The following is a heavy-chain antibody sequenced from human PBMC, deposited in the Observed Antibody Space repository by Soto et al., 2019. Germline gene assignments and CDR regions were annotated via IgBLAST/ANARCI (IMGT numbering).Heavy chain of an antibody. Sequence: SQTLSLTCAISGDSVSSNSAAWNWIRQSPSRGLEWLGRTYYRSKWYNDYAVSVKSRITINPDTSKNQFSLQLNSVTPEDTAVYYCARGHPMTIFGVVIVPAGDYYGMDVWGQGTTVTVSS. CDR3: ARGHPMTIFGVVIVPAGDYYGMDV. D-gene: IGHD3-3*01. J-gene: IGHJ6*02. CDR1: GDSVSSNSAA. V-gene: IGHV6-1*01. CDR2: TYYRSKWYN.